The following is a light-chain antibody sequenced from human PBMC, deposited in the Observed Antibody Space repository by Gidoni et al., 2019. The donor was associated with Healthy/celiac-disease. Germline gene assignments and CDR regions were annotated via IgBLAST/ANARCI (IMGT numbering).Light chain of an antibody. CDR1: QSLLHSNGYNY. CDR3: MQALQTPDT. CDR2: LGS. Sequence: DIVMTQYPLSLPVTPGEPASISCRSSQSLLHSNGYNYLDWYLQKPVQSPQLLIYLGSNRASGVPDRFSGSGSGTDFTLKISRVEAEDVGVYYCMQALQTPDTFGQGTKLEIK. J-gene: IGKJ2*01. V-gene: IGKV2-28*01.